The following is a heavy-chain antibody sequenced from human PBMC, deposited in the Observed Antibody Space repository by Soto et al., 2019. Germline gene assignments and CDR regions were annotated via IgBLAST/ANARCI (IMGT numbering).Heavy chain of an antibody. CDR3: ARDHDWAFDI. D-gene: IGHD3-3*01. CDR2: IRNSGSPI. J-gene: IGHJ3*02. V-gene: IGHV3-48*01. Sequence: EVQLVESGGGLVEPGGSLRLSCAASGFTFSTYSMNCVRQSPGKGLEWISYIRNSGSPIRYADSVKGRFTISRDNAKNSLYLQMNSLRAEDTAVYYCARDHDWAFDIWGQGAMVIVSS. CDR1: GFTFSTYS.